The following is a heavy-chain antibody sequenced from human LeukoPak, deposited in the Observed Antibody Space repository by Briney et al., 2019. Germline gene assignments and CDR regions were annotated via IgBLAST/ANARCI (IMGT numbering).Heavy chain of an antibody. Sequence: GESLKISCKTSGYSFTNYWIAWVRQMPGKGLEYMGIIYPRDSDIRYNPSFRGQVTIPAYKSISTAYLQWTSLKASDTAMYFCARPPHTSSWYFFDFWGQGTLVTVSS. V-gene: IGHV5-51*01. CDR1: GYSFTNYW. J-gene: IGHJ4*02. CDR3: ARPPHTSSWYFFDF. CDR2: IYPRDSDI. D-gene: IGHD6-13*01.